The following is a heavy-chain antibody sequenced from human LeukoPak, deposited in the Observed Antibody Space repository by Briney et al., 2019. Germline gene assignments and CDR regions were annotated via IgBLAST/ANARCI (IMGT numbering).Heavy chain of an antibody. J-gene: IGHJ3*02. CDR1: GFTFSTYA. CDR2: IWYDGSNQ. Sequence: GGSLRLSCAASGFTFSTYAMSWVRQAPGKGLEWVAVIWYDGSNQYYADSVKGRSSISRDNSKNTLNLQMNSLRAEDTAVYYCARGGPNPGAFDIWGQGTMVIVSS. CDR3: ARGGPNPGAFDI. V-gene: IGHV3-33*08.